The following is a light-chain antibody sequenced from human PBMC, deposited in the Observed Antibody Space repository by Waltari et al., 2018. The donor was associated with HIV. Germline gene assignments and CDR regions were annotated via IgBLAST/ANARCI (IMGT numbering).Light chain of an antibody. CDR3: QSYDSSLSGSV. J-gene: IGLJ3*02. V-gene: IGLV1-40*01. Sequence: QSVLTQPPSVSGAPGQRVTISCTGSSTKIGAGYDVHWYQQLPGTAPKLLIYGNSDRPSGVPDRFSGSKSGTSASLAITGLQAEDEADYYCQSYDSSLSGSVFGGGTNLTVL. CDR1: STKIGAGYD. CDR2: GNS.